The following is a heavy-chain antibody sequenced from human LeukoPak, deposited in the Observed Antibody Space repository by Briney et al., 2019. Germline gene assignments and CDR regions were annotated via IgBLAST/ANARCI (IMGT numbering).Heavy chain of an antibody. J-gene: IGHJ3*02. CDR2: ISGSGGST. D-gene: IGHD1-26*01. Sequence: PGVSLRLSCAASGFTFSSYAMSWVRQAPGKGLEWVSAISGSGGSTYYADSVKGRFTISRDNSKNTLYLQMNSLRAEDTAVYYCAKVLGWELLGSGFDAFDIWAKEQWSPSLQ. V-gene: IGHV3-23*01. CDR3: AKVLGWELLGSGFDAFDI. CDR1: GFTFSSYA.